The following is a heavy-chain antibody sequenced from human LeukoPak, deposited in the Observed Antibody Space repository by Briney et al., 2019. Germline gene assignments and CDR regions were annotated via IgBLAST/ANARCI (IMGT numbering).Heavy chain of an antibody. J-gene: IGHJ4*02. CDR3: ARGRAPEMPGLDPVIRSGNDS. V-gene: IGHV4-34*01. Sequence: SETLSLTCAVYGGSFSGYYWSWIRQPPGKGLEWMGEINHSGSTNYNPSLKSRVTISVDTSKNQFSLKLSSVTAADTAVYYCARGRAPEMPGLDPVIRSGNDSWGQGTLVTVSS. CDR2: INHSGST. CDR1: GGSFSGYY. D-gene: IGHD1-14*01.